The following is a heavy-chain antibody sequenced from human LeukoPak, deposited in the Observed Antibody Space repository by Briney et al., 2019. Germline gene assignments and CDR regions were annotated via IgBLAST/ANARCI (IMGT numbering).Heavy chain of an antibody. CDR2: ISAYNGNT. J-gene: IGHJ4*02. Sequence: ASVKVSCKASGDTFTSYAITWVRQAPGQGLEWMGWISAYNGNTNYAQKVQGRVTMTTDTSTSTAYMELRSLRSDDTAVYYCAKVDDYYGSGSYLVDSWGQGTLVTVSS. CDR1: GDTFTSYA. V-gene: IGHV1-18*01. D-gene: IGHD3-10*01. CDR3: AKVDDYYGSGSYLVDS.